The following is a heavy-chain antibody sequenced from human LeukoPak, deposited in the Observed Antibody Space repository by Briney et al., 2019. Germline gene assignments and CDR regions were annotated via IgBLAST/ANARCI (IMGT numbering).Heavy chain of an antibody. CDR3: ALCPYYDILTSYYFDY. D-gene: IGHD3-9*01. V-gene: IGHV1-69*13. CDR2: IIPIFGTA. CDR1: GGTFSSYA. J-gene: IGHJ4*02. Sequence: SVKVSCKASGGTFSSYAISWVRQAPGQGPEWMGGIIPIFGTANYAQKFQGRVTITADESTSTAYMELSSLRSEDTAVYYCALCPYYDILTSYYFDYWGQGTLVTVSS.